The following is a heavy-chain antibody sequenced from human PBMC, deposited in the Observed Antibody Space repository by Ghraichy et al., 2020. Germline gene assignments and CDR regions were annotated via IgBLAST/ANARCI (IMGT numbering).Heavy chain of an antibody. Sequence: SETLSLTCTVSGYSISSGYYWGWIRQPPGKGLEWIGSIYHSGSTYYNPSLKSRVTISVDTSKNQFSLKLSSVTAADTAVYYCARASGTDLVDYWGQGTLVTVSS. D-gene: IGHD3-10*01. V-gene: IGHV4-38-2*02. CDR1: GYSISSGYY. J-gene: IGHJ4*02. CDR3: ARASGTDLVDY. CDR2: IYHSGST.